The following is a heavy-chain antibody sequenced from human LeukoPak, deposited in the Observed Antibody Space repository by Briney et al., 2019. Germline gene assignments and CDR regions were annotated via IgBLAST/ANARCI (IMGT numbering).Heavy chain of an antibody. Sequence: PSETLSLTCTVSGGSISSSDYYWGWIRQPPGKGLEWIGSIYYSGDTYYNPSLKSRVTISVDTSKNQFSLKLSSVTAADTAVYYCARVDYYDSSCFDYWGQGTLVTVSS. V-gene: IGHV4-39*07. J-gene: IGHJ4*02. CDR2: IYYSGDT. CDR3: ARVDYYDSSCFDY. D-gene: IGHD3-22*01. CDR1: GGSISSSDYY.